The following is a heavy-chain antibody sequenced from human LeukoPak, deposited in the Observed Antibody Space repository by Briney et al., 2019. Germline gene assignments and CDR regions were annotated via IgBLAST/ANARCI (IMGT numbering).Heavy chain of an antibody. V-gene: IGHV1-2*02. CDR3: AKDMVRGYYFDC. CDR2: INPNSGGT. D-gene: IGHD3-10*01. CDR1: GYTFTGYY. J-gene: IGHJ4*02. Sequence: ASVKVSCKASGYTFTGYYMHWVRQAPGQGLEWMGWINPNSGGTNYAQKFQGRVTMTRDTSTSTVYMELSSLRAEDTAVYFCAKDMVRGYYFDCWGQGTLITVSS.